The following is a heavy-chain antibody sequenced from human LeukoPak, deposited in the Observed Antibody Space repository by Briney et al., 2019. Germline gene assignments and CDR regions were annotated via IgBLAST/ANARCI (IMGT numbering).Heavy chain of an antibody. Sequence: SVTLSLTCTVSGCSINSYWSWIRQPAGKGLEWIGRISGSGTITYNPALQSRLSISIDTSKNQFSLKLMSVTAADTAVYYCARDSGTTGEVKFDPWGQGTLVIVSS. CDR2: ISGSGTI. V-gene: IGHV4-4*07. CDR3: ARDSGTTGEVKFDP. D-gene: IGHD3-10*01. J-gene: IGHJ5*02. CDR1: GCSINSY.